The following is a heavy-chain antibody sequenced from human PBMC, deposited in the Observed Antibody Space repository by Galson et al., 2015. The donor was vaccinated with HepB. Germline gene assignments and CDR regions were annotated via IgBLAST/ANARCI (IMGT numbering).Heavy chain of an antibody. V-gene: IGHV3-23*01. D-gene: IGHD7-27*01. CDR3: AKWGKAVIDY. J-gene: IGHJ4*02. Sequence: SLRLSCAASGFTFSTYAMSWVRQAPGKGLEWGSVISGSGGSTYYADSVKGRFTISRDNSKSTVYLQMNSLRAEDTAVYYCAKWGKAVIDYWGQGTLVTVSS. CDR1: GFTFSTYA. CDR2: ISGSGGST.